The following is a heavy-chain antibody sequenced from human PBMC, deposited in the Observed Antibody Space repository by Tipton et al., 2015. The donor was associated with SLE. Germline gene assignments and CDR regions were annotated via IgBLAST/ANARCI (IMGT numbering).Heavy chain of an antibody. D-gene: IGHD2-8*02. J-gene: IGHJ5*02. CDR1: GFTFDDYA. CDR3: ARQSYPGLVVYAHNWFDP. CDR2: ISWNSGSI. V-gene: IGHV3-9*01. Sequence: SLRLSCAASGFTFDDYAMHWVRQAPGKGLEWVSGISWNSGSIGYADSVKGRFTISRDNAKNSLYLQMNSLRAEDTAVYYCARQSYPGLVVYAHNWFDPWGQGTLVTVSS.